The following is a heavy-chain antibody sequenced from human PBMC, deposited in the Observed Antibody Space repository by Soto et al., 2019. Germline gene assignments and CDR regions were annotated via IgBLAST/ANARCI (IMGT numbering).Heavy chain of an antibody. D-gene: IGHD3-3*01. V-gene: IGHV1-69*01. J-gene: IGHJ5*02. CDR3: ARRRDNYDLWSGYPTWVDP. CDR2: IIPIFGTA. Sequence: SSVQVSCTASGYTFTSYDINWVRQAPGQGLEWMGGIIPIFGTANYAQKFQGRVTITADESTSTAYMELSSLRSEDTAVYYCARRRDNYDLWSGYPTWVDPWGQGTLVIV. CDR1: GYTFTSYD.